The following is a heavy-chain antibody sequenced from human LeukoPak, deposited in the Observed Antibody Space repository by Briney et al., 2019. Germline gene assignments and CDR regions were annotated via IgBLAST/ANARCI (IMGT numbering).Heavy chain of an antibody. Sequence: PGGSLRLSCAASGFTFSSYAMTWIRQAPGKGLEWVSYISSSSSYTNHADSVKGRFTISRDNAKNSLYLQMNSLRVEDTAVYYCARDQGGGWYFDVWGRGTLVTVSS. CDR1: GFTFSSYA. CDR2: ISSSSSYT. D-gene: IGHD1-26*01. CDR3: ARDQGGGWYFDV. V-gene: IGHV3-11*05. J-gene: IGHJ2*01.